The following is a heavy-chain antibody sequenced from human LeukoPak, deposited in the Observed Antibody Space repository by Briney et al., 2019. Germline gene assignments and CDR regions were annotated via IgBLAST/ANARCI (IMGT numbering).Heavy chain of an antibody. CDR2: IYTSGST. D-gene: IGHD2-2*01. J-gene: IGHJ5*02. V-gene: IGHV4-4*07. CDR1: GGSISSYS. CDR3: ARDGWVVPAAIWFDP. Sequence: SETLSLTCTVSGGSISSYSWSWIRQPAGKGLEWVGGIYTSGSTNYNPSLKRRVSMSVDTSKNHYSLKLSSLTAADTAVYDCARDGWVVPAAIWFDPWGQGTLVTVSS.